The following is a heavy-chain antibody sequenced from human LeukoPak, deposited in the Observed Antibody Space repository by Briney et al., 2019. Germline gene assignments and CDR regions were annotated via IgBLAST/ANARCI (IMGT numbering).Heavy chain of an antibody. CDR3: ARATDCYDSSGHWDFGY. J-gene: IGHJ4*02. CDR2: IIPIFGTA. V-gene: IGHV1-69*13. Sequence: SVKVSCKASGGTFSSYAISWVRQAPGQGLEWMGGIIPIFGTANYAQKFQGRVTITADESTSTAYMELSSLRSEDTAVYYCARATDCYDSSGHWDFGYWGQGTLVTVSS. D-gene: IGHD3-22*01. CDR1: GGTFSSYA.